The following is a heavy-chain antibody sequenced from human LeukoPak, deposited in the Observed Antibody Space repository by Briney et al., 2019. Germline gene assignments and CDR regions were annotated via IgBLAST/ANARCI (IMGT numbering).Heavy chain of an antibody. J-gene: IGHJ1*01. CDR1: GYSISSGYY. CDR3: ASPGSGLTTFQH. CDR2: IYHSGST. V-gene: IGHV4-38-2*02. Sequence: PSETLSLTCTVSGYSISSGYYWGWIRRPPGKELEWIGSIYHSGSTYYNPYLKSRVTISVDTSKNQFSLKLSSVTAADTAVYYCASPGSGLTTFQHWGQGTLVAVSS. D-gene: IGHD3-3*01.